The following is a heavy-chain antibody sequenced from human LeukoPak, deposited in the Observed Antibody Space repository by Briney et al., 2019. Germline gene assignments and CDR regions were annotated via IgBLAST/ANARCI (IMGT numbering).Heavy chain of an antibody. J-gene: IGHJ4*02. CDR1: GFTFSSYA. CDR3: AKGRPRIADMDY. V-gene: IGHV3-23*03. CDR2: IYSGGST. Sequence: PGGSLRLSCAASGFTFSSYAMSWVRQAPGKGLEWVSVIYSGGSTYYADSVKGRFTISRDNSKNTLYLQMNSLRAEDTAVYYCAKGRPRIADMDYWGQGTLVTVSS. D-gene: IGHD6-13*01.